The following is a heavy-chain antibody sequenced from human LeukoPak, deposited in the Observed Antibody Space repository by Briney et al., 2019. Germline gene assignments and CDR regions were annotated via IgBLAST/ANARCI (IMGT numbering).Heavy chain of an antibody. Sequence: PGGSLRLSCAASGFTFSSYSMNWVRQAPGKGLEWVSSISSSSSYIYYADSVKGRFTISRDNAKNSLYLQMNSLRAEDTAVYYCARDESSAPSYFDYWGQGTLVTVS. CDR1: GFTFSSYS. J-gene: IGHJ4*02. V-gene: IGHV3-21*01. D-gene: IGHD6-6*01. CDR3: ARDESSAPSYFDY. CDR2: ISSSSSYI.